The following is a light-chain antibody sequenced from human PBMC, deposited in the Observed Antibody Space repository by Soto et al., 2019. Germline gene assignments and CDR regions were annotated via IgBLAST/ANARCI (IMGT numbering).Light chain of an antibody. Sequence: QSALTQPPSASGSPGQSVTISCTGTSSDIGGYTYVSWYQHHPGKAPKLMIYEVSTRPSGVPDRFSGSKSGNTASLTVSGLQAEDEADYYCTSYAGSNSYVFGTGTKVTVL. J-gene: IGLJ1*01. V-gene: IGLV2-8*01. CDR2: EVS. CDR1: SSDIGGYTY. CDR3: TSYAGSNSYV.